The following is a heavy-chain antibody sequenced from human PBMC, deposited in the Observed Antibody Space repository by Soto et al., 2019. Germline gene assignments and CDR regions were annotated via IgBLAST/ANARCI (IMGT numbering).Heavy chain of an antibody. J-gene: IGHJ5*02. CDR3: ARDFGPRKGMEENWFDP. CDR1: GGSISSGGYY. Sequence: QVQLQESGPGLVKPSQTLSLTCTVSGGSISSGGYYWSWIRQHPGKGLEWIGYIYYSGSTYYNPSLKSRVTISVDTSKNQFSLKLSSVTAADTAVYYCARDFGPRKGMEENWFDPWGQGTLVTVSS. D-gene: IGHD3-10*01. V-gene: IGHV4-31*03. CDR2: IYYSGST.